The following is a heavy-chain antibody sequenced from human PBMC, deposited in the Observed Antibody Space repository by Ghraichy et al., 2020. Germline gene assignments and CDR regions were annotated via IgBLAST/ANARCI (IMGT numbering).Heavy chain of an antibody. CDR1: GGSIRSSDYY. V-gene: IGHV4-39*02. Sequence: SETLSLSCTVSGGSIRSSDYYWGWIRQPPGKGLEWIGSVYYTGTTYYNPSLKSRLSTSVDTSKNHFSLRLSSVTAADTAIYYCARLLYDRSGYYYFDYWGQGTLVTVSP. CDR2: VYYTGTT. J-gene: IGHJ4*02. CDR3: ARLLYDRSGYYYFDY. D-gene: IGHD3-22*01.